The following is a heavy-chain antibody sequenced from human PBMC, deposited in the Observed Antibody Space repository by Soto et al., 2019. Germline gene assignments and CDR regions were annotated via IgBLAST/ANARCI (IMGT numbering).Heavy chain of an antibody. CDR3: ARGRGWYYILTGYSTFDY. CDR2: MNPNSGNT. CDR1: GYTFTSYD. Sequence: ASVKVSCKASGYTFTSYDINWVRQATGQGLEWMGWMNPNSGNTGYAQKFQGRVTMTRNTSISTAYMELSSLRSEDTAVYYCARGRGWYYILTGYSTFDYWGQGTLVTVSS. V-gene: IGHV1-8*01. J-gene: IGHJ4*02. D-gene: IGHD3-9*01.